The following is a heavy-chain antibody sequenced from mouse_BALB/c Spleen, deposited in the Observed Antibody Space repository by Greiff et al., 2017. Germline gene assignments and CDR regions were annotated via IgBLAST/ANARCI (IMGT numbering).Heavy chain of an antibody. D-gene: IGHD2-2*01. V-gene: IGHV1-4*01. J-gene: IGHJ4*01. CDR1: GYTFTSYT. Sequence: QVQLKESGAELARPGASVKMSCKASGYTFTSYTMHWVKQRPGQGLEWIGYINPSSGYTNYNQKFKDKATITADTSSNTAYLQLSSLTSEDTAVYYCARSGYVFYYAMDYWGQGTSVTVAS. CDR3: ARSGYVFYYAMDY. CDR2: INPSSGYT.